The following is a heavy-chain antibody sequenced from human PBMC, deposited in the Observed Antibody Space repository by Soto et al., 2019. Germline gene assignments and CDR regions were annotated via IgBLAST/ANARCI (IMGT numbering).Heavy chain of an antibody. CDR1: GYTFTGYY. J-gene: IGHJ6*02. D-gene: IGHD3-10*01. Sequence: ASVKVSCKASGYTFTGYYMHWVRQAPGQGLERMGWINPNSGGTNYAQKFQGWVTMTRDTSTSTAYMELSRLRSDDTAVYYCAREEGITMVRGVITTLGGMDVWGQGTTVTVSS. V-gene: IGHV1-2*04. CDR2: INPNSGGT. CDR3: AREEGITMVRGVITTLGGMDV.